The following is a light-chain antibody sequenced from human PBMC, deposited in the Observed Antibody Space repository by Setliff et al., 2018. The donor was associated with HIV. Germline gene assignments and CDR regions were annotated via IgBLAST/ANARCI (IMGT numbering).Light chain of an antibody. V-gene: IGLV2-8*01. CDR1: SSDVGGYNY. Sequence: QSALTQPASVSGSPGQSITISCTGTSSDVGGYNYVSWYQQHPGKAPKLMIYEVSKRPSGVPDRFSGSKSGNTASLTVSGPQAEDEADYDCSSYAGSNIPYVFGTGTKVTVL. CDR3: SSYAGSNIPYV. J-gene: IGLJ1*01. CDR2: EVS.